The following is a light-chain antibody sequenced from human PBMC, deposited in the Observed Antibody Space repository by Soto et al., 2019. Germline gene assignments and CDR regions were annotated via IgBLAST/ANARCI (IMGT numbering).Light chain of an antibody. V-gene: IGLV2-14*01. Sequence: QSVLTQPASVSGSPGQSITNSCTGTSSDVGGYNYVSWYQQHPGKAPKLIIYEVSDRPSGVSDRFSGSKSGNTASLTISGLQAEDEADYYCSSFTTITTLEVFGGGTKLTVL. CDR3: SSFTTITTLEV. J-gene: IGLJ3*02. CDR2: EVS. CDR1: SSDVGGYNY.